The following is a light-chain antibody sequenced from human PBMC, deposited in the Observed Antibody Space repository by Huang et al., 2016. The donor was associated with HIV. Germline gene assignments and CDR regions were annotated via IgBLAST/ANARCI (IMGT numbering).Light chain of an antibody. CDR2: GAS. Sequence: EILTTQSPATLSVSPGQGAALSCRASRNVSSNLAWYQQKPGQSPRLPIYGASTRATGIPARFTGSGSGTEFTLTINSLQSEDFAIYYCQQYDKWPRTFGQGTKVEI. V-gene: IGKV3-15*01. CDR1: RNVSSN. CDR3: QQYDKWPRT. J-gene: IGKJ1*01.